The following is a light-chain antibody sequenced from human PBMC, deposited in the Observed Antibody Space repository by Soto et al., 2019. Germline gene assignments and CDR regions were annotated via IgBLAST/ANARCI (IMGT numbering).Light chain of an antibody. J-gene: IGLJ3*02. CDR1: SSDVGFYNH. V-gene: IGLV2-23*02. CDR2: EVN. CDR3: CSYATSSPWV. Sequence: QSALTQPASVSGSPGQSIPISCTGTSSDVGFYNHVSWYQQHPGKAPKLIIYEVNKRPSGVSNRFSGSKSGNTASLTISGLQAEDEADYYCCSYATSSPWVFGGGTKLTVL.